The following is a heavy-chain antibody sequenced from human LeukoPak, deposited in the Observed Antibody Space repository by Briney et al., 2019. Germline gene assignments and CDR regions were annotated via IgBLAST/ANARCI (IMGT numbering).Heavy chain of an antibody. CDR1: GGSISSYY. V-gene: IGHV4-59*01. CDR2: IYYSGST. CDR3: ARDPSSGSPYGFDP. D-gene: IGHD6-19*01. J-gene: IGHJ5*02. Sequence: SETLSLTCTVSGGSISSYYWSWIRQPPGKGLEWIGYIYYSGSTNYNPSLKSRVTISVDTSKNQFSLKLSSVTAADTAVYYCARDPSSGSPYGFDPWGQGTLVIVSS.